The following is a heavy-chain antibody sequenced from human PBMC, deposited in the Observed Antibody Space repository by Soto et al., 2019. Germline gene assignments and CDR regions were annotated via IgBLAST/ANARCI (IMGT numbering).Heavy chain of an antibody. J-gene: IGHJ4*02. CDR1: GGSISSYY. V-gene: IGHV4-59*08. Sequence: QVQPQESGPGLVKPSETLSLTCTVSGGSISSYYWSWIRQPPGKGPECIWYIYYSGSTHYNPSLKSRVSMSVDTSKNELSLTVSSVTAADTAVYYCATTVSSHWFFDSWGQGTLVTVSS. CDR2: IYYSGST. CDR3: ATTVSSHWFFDS. D-gene: IGHD6-13*01.